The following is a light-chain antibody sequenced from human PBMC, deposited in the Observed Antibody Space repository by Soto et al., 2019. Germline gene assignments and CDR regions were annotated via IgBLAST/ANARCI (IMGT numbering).Light chain of an antibody. V-gene: IGLV2-14*03. CDR2: EVS. J-gene: IGLJ3*02. Sequence: QSALTQPASVSGSPGQSITISCTGSSSDIGGYNYVSWYQQYPGKAPKLLIYEVSNRPSGVSNRFSGSKSGNTASLTISGLQAEDEADYYCSSYATSIGVFGGGTQLTV. CDR3: SSYATSIGV. CDR1: SSDIGGYNY.